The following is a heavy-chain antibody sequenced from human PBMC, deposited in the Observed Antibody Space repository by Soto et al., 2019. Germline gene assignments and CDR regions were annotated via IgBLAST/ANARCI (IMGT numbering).Heavy chain of an antibody. D-gene: IGHD3-22*01. CDR2: IYHSGST. V-gene: IGHV4-30-2*01. J-gene: IGHJ6*02. CDR1: GGSISSCGYS. CDR3: ASSSKGNSSGYYYSYGMDV. Sequence: SETLSLTCAVSGGSISSCGYSWSWIRQPPGKGLEWIGYIYHSGSTYYNPSLKSRVTISVDRSKNQFSLKLSSVTAADTAVYYCASSSKGNSSGYYYSYGMDVWCQGTTVTVSS.